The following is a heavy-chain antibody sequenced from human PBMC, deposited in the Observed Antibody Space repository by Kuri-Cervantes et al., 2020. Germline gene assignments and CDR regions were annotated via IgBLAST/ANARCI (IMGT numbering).Heavy chain of an antibody. CDR2: IDHSGST. Sequence: GSLRLSCAVSGGSINSSNYWWSWVRQSPGKGLEWVGEIDHSGSTNYNPSLKSRVTISVDKSKNQFSLRLSSVTAADTAVYYCARPTTNTYGYLSFDYWGQGTLVTVSS. J-gene: IGHJ4*02. D-gene: IGHD5-18*01. V-gene: IGHV4-4*02. CDR3: ARPTTNTYGYLSFDY. CDR1: GGSINSSNYW.